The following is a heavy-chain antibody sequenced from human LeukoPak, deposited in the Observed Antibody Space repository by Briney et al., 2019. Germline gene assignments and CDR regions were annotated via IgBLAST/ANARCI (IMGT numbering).Heavy chain of an antibody. CDR2: IYHSGST. D-gene: IGHD3-22*01. CDR3: ARAEYYYDSSGAKGGFDY. CDR1: GGSISSSNW. J-gene: IGHJ4*02. V-gene: IGHV4-4*02. Sequence: PSETLSLTCAVSGGSISSSNWWSWVRQPPGKGLEWIGEIYHSGSTNYNPSLKSRVTMSVDTSKNQFSLKLSSVTAADTAVYYCARAEYYYDSSGAKGGFDYWGQGTLVTVSS.